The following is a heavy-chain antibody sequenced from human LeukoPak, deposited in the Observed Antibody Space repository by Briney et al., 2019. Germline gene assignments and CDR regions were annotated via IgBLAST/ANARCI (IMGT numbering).Heavy chain of an antibody. V-gene: IGHV3-74*01. CDR2: ITGDESNA. CDR1: GFTFSSYW. Sequence: GGSLRLSCAASGFTFSSYWMHWVRQAPGKGLAWVSRITGDESNARYADSVKGRFTISRDNAKNTLFLQMNSLRAEDTAVYYCARDYGMDVWGQGTTVTVSS. J-gene: IGHJ6*02. CDR3: ARDYGMDV.